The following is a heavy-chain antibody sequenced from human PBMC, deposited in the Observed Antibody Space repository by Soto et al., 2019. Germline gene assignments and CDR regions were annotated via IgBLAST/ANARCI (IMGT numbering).Heavy chain of an antibody. CDR1: GFSFDDYA. Sequence: DVQLVESGGGLVQPGRSRRLSCAASGFSFDDYAMHWVRQAPGMGLEWVSGISWNSSSIDYADSVKGRFTISRDNAKNSLYLQMHSLRTEDTALYYCAKGVGGASSSAFDIWGQGTMVTVSS. CDR3: AKGVGGASSSAFDI. J-gene: IGHJ3*02. CDR2: ISWNSSSI. V-gene: IGHV3-9*01. D-gene: IGHD1-26*01.